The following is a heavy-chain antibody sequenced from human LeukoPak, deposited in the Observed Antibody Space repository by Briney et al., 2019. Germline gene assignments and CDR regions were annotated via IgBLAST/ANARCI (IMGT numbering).Heavy chain of an antibody. D-gene: IGHD2-2*01. CDR1: GGSISSYY. J-gene: IGHJ5*02. V-gene: IGHV4-4*07. Sequence: SETLSLTRTVSGGSISSYYWSWIRQPAGKGLEWIGRIYTSGSTNYNPSLKSRVTMSVDTSKNQFSLKLSSVTAADTAVYYCARDGSGSAIVVVPAAMGGWFGPWGQGTLVTVSS. CDR3: ARDGSGSAIVVVPAAMGGWFGP. CDR2: IYTSGST.